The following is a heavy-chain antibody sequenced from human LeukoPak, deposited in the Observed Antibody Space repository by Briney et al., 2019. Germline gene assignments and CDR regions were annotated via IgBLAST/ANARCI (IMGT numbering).Heavy chain of an antibody. CDR1: GFTFSSYS. CDR3: ARDRKTSIAGMDV. Sequence: GRSLRLSCAASGFTFSSYSMDWVRQAPGKGLEWVSSISSSSSYIYYADSVKGRFTISRDNAKNSLYLQMNSLRAEDTAVYYCARDRKTSIAGMDVWGKGTTVTVSS. V-gene: IGHV3-21*01. CDR2: ISSSSSYI. D-gene: IGHD6-6*01. J-gene: IGHJ6*03.